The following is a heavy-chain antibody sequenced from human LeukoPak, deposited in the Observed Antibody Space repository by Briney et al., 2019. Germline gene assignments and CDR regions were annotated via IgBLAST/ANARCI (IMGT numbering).Heavy chain of an antibody. CDR3: ARAFSSGYHSYDAFDL. J-gene: IGHJ3*01. V-gene: IGHV1-8*01. CDR1: GNTFTTYD. D-gene: IGHD5-12*01. CDR2: MNPNSGNT. Sequence: ASVKVSCKASGNTFTTYDINRVRQATGQGLEWMGWMNPNSGNTGYAQKFQGRVTMTRNTSITTAYTELGSLRSEDTAVYYCARAFSSGYHSYDAFDLWGQGTMVTVSS.